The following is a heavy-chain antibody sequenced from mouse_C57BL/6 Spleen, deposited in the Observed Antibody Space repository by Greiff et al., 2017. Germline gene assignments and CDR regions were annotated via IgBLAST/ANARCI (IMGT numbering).Heavy chain of an antibody. Sequence: VQLQQSGPELVKPGASVKMSCKASGYTFTDYNMHWVKQSHGKSLEWIGYINPNNGGTSYNQKFKGKATLTVNKSSSTAYMELRSLTSEDSAVYYCANDYYGSSYVSFAYWGQGTLVTVSA. CDR2: INPNNGGT. J-gene: IGHJ3*01. V-gene: IGHV1-22*01. CDR1: GYTFTDYN. CDR3: ANDYYGSSYVSFAY. D-gene: IGHD1-1*01.